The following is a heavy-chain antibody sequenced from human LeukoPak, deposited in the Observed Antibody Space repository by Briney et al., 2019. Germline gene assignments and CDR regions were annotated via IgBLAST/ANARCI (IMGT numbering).Heavy chain of an antibody. CDR3: VKVSIAVAGSDH. CDR1: GFIFSNYW. CDR2: IKEDGSEK. V-gene: IGHV3-7*01. J-gene: IGHJ4*02. D-gene: IGHD6-13*01. Sequence: PGGSLRLSCAASGFIFSNYWMTWVRQAPGKGLEWVANIKEDGSEKYYLDSVSGRFTISRDNAKNSLYLQMNSLRAEDTAVYYCVKVSIAVAGSDHWGQGTLVTVSS.